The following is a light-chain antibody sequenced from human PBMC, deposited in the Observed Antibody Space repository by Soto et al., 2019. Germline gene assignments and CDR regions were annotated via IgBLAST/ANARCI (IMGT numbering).Light chain of an antibody. J-gene: IGLJ2*01. Sequence: QSVLTQPPSASATPGQRVTISCSGSSSNIGTNYVYWYQHLPGTAPKLLIYRNDQRPSGVPDRFSGSMSGTAASLAIGGHRSEDEADYYCAAGDDSMSGVVFGGGTKLTVL. CDR1: SSNIGTNY. CDR3: AAGDDSMSGVV. CDR2: RND. V-gene: IGLV1-47*01.